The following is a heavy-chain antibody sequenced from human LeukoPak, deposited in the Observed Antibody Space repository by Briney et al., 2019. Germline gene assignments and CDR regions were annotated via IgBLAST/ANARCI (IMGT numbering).Heavy chain of an antibody. V-gene: IGHV1-2*02. CDR3: ARPHNQGYYYYYMDV. D-gene: IGHD1-1*01. Sequence: GASVKVSCKASGYTFTGYYMHWVRQAPGQGLEWMGWINPNSGGTNYAQKFQGRVTMTRDTSISTAYMELSRLRSDDTAVYYCARPHNQGYYYYYMDVWGKGTTVTVSS. CDR1: GYTFTGYY. J-gene: IGHJ6*03. CDR2: INPNSGGT.